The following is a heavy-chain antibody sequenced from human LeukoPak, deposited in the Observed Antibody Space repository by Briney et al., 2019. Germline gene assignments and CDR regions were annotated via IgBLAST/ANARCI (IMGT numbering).Heavy chain of an antibody. V-gene: IGHV3-53*01. J-gene: IGHJ5*02. Sequence: PGGSLRLSCAASGFTVSSNYMSWVRQAPGKGLEWVSVIYSGGSTYYADSMKGRFTISRDNGKNSLYLQMNSLRAEDTAVYFCARGSSNVAARNNWFDPWGQGTLVTVSS. CDR1: GFTVSSNY. D-gene: IGHD6-6*01. CDR2: IYSGGST. CDR3: ARGSSNVAARNNWFDP.